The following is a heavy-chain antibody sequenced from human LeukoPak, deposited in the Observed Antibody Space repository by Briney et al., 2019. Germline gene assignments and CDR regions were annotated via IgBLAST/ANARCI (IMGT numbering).Heavy chain of an antibody. V-gene: IGHV3-48*03. D-gene: IGHD3-22*01. CDR2: ISSSGSTI. CDR1: GFTFSSYE. Sequence: GGSLRLSCAASGFTFSSYEMNWVRQAPGKGLEWVSYISSSGSTIYYADSVKGRFTISRDNAKNSLYLQMNSLRAEDTAVYYCARVPIGLSYDSSGYSWGQGTLVTVSS. CDR3: ARVPIGLSYDSSGYS. J-gene: IGHJ4*02.